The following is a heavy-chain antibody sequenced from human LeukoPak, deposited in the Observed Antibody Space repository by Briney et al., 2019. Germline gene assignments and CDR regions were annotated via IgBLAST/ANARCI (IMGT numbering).Heavy chain of an antibody. Sequence: SETLSLTCAVYGGSFSGYYWSWIRQPPGKGLEWIGEINHSGSTNYNPSLKSRVTISVDTSKNQFSLKLSSVTAAATAVYYCARGGYDFPSGGDFDYWGQGTLVTVYS. CDR3: ARGGYDFPSGGDFDY. V-gene: IGHV4-34*01. CDR1: GGSFSGYY. D-gene: IGHD3-3*01. J-gene: IGHJ4*02. CDR2: INHSGST.